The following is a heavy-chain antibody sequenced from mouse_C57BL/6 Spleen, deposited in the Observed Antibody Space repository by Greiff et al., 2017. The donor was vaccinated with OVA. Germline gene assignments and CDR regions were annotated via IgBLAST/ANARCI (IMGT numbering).Heavy chain of an antibody. CDR1: GFNIKDDY. CDR3: TTPYYYGSSYGGFDY. CDR2: IDPENGDT. V-gene: IGHV14-4*01. J-gene: IGHJ2*01. D-gene: IGHD1-1*01. Sequence: VQLQQSGAELVRPGASVKLSCTASGFNIKDDYMHWVKQRPEQGLEWIGWIDPENGDTEYASKFQGKATITADTSSNTAYLQLSSLTSEDTAVYYCTTPYYYGSSYGGFDYWGQGTTRTVSS.